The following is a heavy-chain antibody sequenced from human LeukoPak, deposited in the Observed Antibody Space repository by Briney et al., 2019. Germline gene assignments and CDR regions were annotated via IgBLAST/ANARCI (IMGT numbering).Heavy chain of an antibody. J-gene: IGHJ4*02. CDR1: GYIFANYG. D-gene: IGHD3-10*01. CDR3: VRDGYGSGRGYFDY. V-gene: IGHV1-18*01. Sequence: ASVKASCKASGYIFANYGISWVRQAPGQGLEWMGWISAHDGNTKNAQKFQGRVTMTTDTSTSTAYMEVTSLRSDDTAFYYCVRDGYGSGRGYFDYWGQGTLVAVSS. CDR2: ISAHDGNT.